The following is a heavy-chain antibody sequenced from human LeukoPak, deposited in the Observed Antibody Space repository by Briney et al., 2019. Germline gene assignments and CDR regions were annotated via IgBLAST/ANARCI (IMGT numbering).Heavy chain of an antibody. CDR2: IYTSGST. J-gene: IGHJ4*02. D-gene: IGHD6-19*01. V-gene: IGHV4-4*07. CDR1: GGSISSYY. CDR3: TSSSSGWFWNY. Sequence: SETLSLTCTVSGGSISSYYWSWIRQPAGKGPEWIGRIYTSGSTNYNPSLKSRVTMSVDTSKNQFSLKLSSVTAADTAVYYCTSSSSGWFWNYWGQGTLVTVSS.